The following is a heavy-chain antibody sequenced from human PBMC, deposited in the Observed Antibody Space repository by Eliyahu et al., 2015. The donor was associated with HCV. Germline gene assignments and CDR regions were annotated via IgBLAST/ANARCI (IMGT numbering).Heavy chain of an antibody. CDR3: ARGGINTVAGYYYGMDV. CDR1: GEAVNTHX. D-gene: IGHD6-19*01. V-gene: IGHV3-33*01. Sequence: QVQLVESGGGVTTXDSVTISWTRQNGEAVNTHXNLRVSHPPGKGXAXVAVIWYDGSNKYYADSVKGRFTISRDNSKNTLYLQMNSLRAEDTAVYYCARGGINTVAGYYYGMDVWGQGTTVTVSS. CDR2: IWYDGSNK. J-gene: IGHJ6*02.